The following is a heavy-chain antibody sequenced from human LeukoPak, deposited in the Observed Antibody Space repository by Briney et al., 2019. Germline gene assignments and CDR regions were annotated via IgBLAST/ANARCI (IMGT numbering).Heavy chain of an antibody. V-gene: IGHV4-34*01. CDR1: GGSFSGYY. D-gene: IGHD5-24*01. CDR3: ARGGGRRDGYNQGSDY. Sequence: SETLSLTCAVYGGSFSGYYWSWIRQPPGKGLEWIGEINHSGSTNYNPSLKSRGTISVDTSKNQFSLKLSSVTAADTAVYYCARGGGRRDGYNQGSDYWGQGTLVTVSS. J-gene: IGHJ4*02. CDR2: INHSGST.